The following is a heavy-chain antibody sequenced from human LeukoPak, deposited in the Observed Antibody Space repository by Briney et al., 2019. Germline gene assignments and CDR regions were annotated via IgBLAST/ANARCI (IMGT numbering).Heavy chain of an antibody. Sequence: ASVTVSCKASGYTFTGYYMHWVRQAPGQGLEWMGWINPNSGGTNYAQKFQGRVTMTRDTSISTAYMELSRLRSDDTAVYYCASLQDIVVVPTHYYYYGMDVWGQGTTVTVSS. CDR2: INPNSGGT. V-gene: IGHV1-2*02. J-gene: IGHJ6*02. CDR3: ASLQDIVVVPTHYYYYGMDV. CDR1: GYTFTGYY. D-gene: IGHD2-2*01.